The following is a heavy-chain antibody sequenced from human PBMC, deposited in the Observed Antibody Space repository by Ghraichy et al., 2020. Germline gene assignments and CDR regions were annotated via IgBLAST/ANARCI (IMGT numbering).Heavy chain of an antibody. CDR1: GFTFSNYW. V-gene: IGHV3-7*03. D-gene: IGHD3-10*01. CDR3: GRDRGQGSGLDY. Sequence: GGSLRLSCAASGFTFSNYWMGWVRQAPGEGLEWVAFIKEDSGEKYYLDSGKGRFIISRDNAKNSMYLEMNSLRAEDTAVYYWGRDRGQGSGLDYWGQGTLVSVSS. CDR2: IKEDSGEK. J-gene: IGHJ4*02.